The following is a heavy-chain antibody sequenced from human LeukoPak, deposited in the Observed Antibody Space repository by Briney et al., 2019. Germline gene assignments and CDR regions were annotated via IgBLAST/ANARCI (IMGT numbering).Heavy chain of an antibody. Sequence: GGSLRLSCAASGFTFSSYAMHWVRQAPGKGLEWVAFISSSGMSIYYADSVKGRFTISRDNSKNTLYLQMNSLRAEDTAVYYCAKDLHITMIVVVITRDAFDIWGQGTMVTVSS. CDR3: AKDLHITMIVVVITRDAFDI. CDR1: GFTFSSYA. CDR2: ISSSGMSI. V-gene: IGHV3-48*01. J-gene: IGHJ3*02. D-gene: IGHD3-22*01.